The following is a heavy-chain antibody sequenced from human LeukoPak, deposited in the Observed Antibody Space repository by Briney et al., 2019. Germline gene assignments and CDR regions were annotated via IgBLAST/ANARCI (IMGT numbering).Heavy chain of an antibody. CDR1: GFSFISYA. D-gene: IGHD1-26*01. CDR2: ISYDGSNK. J-gene: IGHJ4*02. CDR3: AREWWELSYFDY. V-gene: IGHV3-30*04. Sequence: GGSLRLSCAASGFSFISYAMSWVRQAPGKGLEWVAVISYDGSNKYYADSVKGRFTISRDNSKNTLYLQMNSLRAEDTAVYYCAREWWELSYFDYWGQGTLVTVSS.